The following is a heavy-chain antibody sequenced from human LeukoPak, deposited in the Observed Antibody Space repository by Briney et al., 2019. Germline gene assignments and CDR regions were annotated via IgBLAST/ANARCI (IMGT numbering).Heavy chain of an antibody. D-gene: IGHD3-10*01. CDR1: GFTFSSYA. CDR3: AKESLLWPEEYFDY. CDR2: ISGSGGST. V-gene: IGHV3-23*01. J-gene: IGHJ4*02. Sequence: GGSLRLSCAASGFTFSSYAMSWVRQAPGKGLEWVSAISGSGGSTYYADSVKGRFTIARANSKNTLYLQMNSLRAEDTAVYYCAKESLLWPEEYFDYWGQGTLVTVSS.